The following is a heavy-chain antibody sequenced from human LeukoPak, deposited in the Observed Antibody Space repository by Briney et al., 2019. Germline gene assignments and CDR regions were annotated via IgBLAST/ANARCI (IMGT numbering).Heavy chain of an antibody. Sequence: GGSLRLSCAASGFTFSSYRMNWVRQAPGKGLEWVSYISSSSSTIYYADSVKGRFTISRDNAKNSLYLQMNSLRAEDTAVYYCAKARNYDYFDYWGQGTLVTVSS. V-gene: IGHV3-48*04. D-gene: IGHD4-11*01. CDR3: AKARNYDYFDY. J-gene: IGHJ4*02. CDR1: GFTFSSYR. CDR2: ISSSSSTI.